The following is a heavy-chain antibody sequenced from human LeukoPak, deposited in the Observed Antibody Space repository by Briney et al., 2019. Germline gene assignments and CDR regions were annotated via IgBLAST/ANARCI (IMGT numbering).Heavy chain of an antibody. J-gene: IGHJ4*02. CDR2: ITVASGNT. Sequence: ASVKVSCKTLGYTFITSSIYWVRQAPGQRLEWLGWITVASGNTRYSENLQGRITLTRDTSANTAYMELRDLRSEDTAVYYCVGGSLGYWGQGTLVTVSP. V-gene: IGHV1-3*01. CDR1: GYTFITSS. CDR3: VGGSLGY.